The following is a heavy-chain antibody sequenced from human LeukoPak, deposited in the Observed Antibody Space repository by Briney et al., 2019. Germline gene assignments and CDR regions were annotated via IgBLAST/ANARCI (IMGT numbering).Heavy chain of an antibody. CDR2: ISGSGGST. J-gene: IGHJ3*02. D-gene: IGHD6-13*01. CDR1: GGSFSGYY. V-gene: IGHV3-23*01. CDR3: AKDRRRIAAAGTSAFDI. Sequence: PSETLSLTCAVYGGSFSGYYWSWVRQAPGKGLEWVSAISGSGGSTYYADSVKGRFTISRDNSKNTLYLQMNSLRAEDTAVYYCAKDRRRIAAAGTSAFDIWGQGTMVTVSS.